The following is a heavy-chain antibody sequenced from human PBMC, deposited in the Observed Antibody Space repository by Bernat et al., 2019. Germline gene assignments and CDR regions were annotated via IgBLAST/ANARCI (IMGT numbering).Heavy chain of an antibody. Sequence: QVQLVESGGGVVQPGRSLRLSCAASGFTFSSYAMHWVRQAPGKGLEWVAVISYDGSNKYYADSVKGRFTIARDNSKNTLYLQMNSLRAEDTAVYYCAREHSFYSGSYFNDFDIRGEGTMVTVSS. CDR1: GFTFSSYA. CDR2: ISYDGSNK. V-gene: IGHV3-30-3*01. J-gene: IGHJ3*02. D-gene: IGHD1-26*01. CDR3: AREHSFYSGSYFNDFDI.